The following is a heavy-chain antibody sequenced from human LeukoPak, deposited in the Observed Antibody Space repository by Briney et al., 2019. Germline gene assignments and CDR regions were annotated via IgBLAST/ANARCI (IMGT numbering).Heavy chain of an antibody. CDR3: ASSAGDYYDSSGRYGMDV. CDR2: INQDGTEK. V-gene: IGHV3-7*01. Sequence: PGGSLRLSCAASGFTFSSYAMSWVRQAPGKGLEWVANINQDGTEKYYVDSVKGRFTISRDNAKNSLYLQMNSLRAEDTAVYYCASSAGDYYDSSGRYGMDVWGQGTTVTVSS. CDR1: GFTFSSYA. D-gene: IGHD3-22*01. J-gene: IGHJ6*02.